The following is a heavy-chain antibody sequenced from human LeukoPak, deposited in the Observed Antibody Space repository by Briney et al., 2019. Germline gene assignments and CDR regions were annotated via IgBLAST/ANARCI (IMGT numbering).Heavy chain of an antibody. CDR2: VYYSGST. J-gene: IGHJ4*02. Sequence: PSETLSLTCTVSGGSISGSYWSWIRQPPGKGLEWIGYVYYSGSTNYNPSLKSRVTISVDTSKNQFSLKLSSVTAADTAVYYCARGGTTPYYFDDWGQGTLVTVSS. CDR1: GGSISGSY. D-gene: IGHD2-15*01. CDR3: ARGGTTPYYFDD. V-gene: IGHV4-59*12.